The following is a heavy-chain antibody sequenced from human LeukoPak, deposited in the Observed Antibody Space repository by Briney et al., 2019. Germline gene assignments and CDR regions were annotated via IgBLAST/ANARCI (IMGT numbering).Heavy chain of an antibody. CDR1: GFTFSSYS. CDR2: ISSSSSYI. J-gene: IGHJ4*02. CDR3: ARVIPGRGGAFDY. D-gene: IGHD3-10*01. Sequence: KTGGSLRLSCAASGFTFSSYSMNWVRQAPGKGLEWVSSISSSSSYIYYADSVKGRFTISRDNAKNSLYLQMNSLRAEDTAVYYCARVIPGRGGAFDYWGQGTLVTVSS. V-gene: IGHV3-21*01.